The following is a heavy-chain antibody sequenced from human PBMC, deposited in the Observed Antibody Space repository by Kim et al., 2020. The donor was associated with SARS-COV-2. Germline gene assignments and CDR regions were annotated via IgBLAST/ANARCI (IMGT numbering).Heavy chain of an antibody. Sequence: GGSLRLSCTASGFTFGDYTMTWFRQAPGKGLEWVGFIRRNADGVATEYAASVKGRFTISRDDSTSIAYLQMHSLIFKDTAVYYCCRGPWGKGSVRKFGYWGQGTLVSVSS. D-gene: IGHD7-27*01. CDR3: CRGPWGKGSVRKFGY. CDR2: IRRNADGVAT. CDR1: GFTFGDYT. J-gene: IGHJ4*02. V-gene: IGHV3-49*03.